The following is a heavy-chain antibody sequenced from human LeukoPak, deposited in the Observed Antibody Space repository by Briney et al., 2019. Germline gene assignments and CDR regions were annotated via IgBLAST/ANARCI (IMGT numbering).Heavy chain of an antibody. CDR1: GFTFSSYG. Sequence: GRSLRLSCAASGFTFSSYGMHWVRQVPGKGLEWVAVIWYDGSQKYYADSVKGRFTISRDNSKNTLFLQMNSLRAEDTAVYYCARDYGGDYWGQGTLVTVSS. J-gene: IGHJ4*02. CDR2: IWYDGSQK. D-gene: IGHD3-16*01. CDR3: ARDYGGDY. V-gene: IGHV3-33*01.